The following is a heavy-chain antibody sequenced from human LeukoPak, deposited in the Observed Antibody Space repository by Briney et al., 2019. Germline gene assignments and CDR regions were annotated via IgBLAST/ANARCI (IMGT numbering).Heavy chain of an antibody. D-gene: IGHD3-10*01. V-gene: IGHV4-39*07. CDR1: GGSISSSSYY. CDR2: IYYSGST. J-gene: IGHJ4*02. CDR3: ARDLIRTWFGELLYGFDY. Sequence: PSETLSLTYTVSGGSISSSSYYWGWIRQPPGKGLEWIGSIYYSGSTYYNPSPKSRVTISVDTSKNQFFLKLSSVTAADTAVYYCARDLIRTWFGELLYGFDYWGQGTLVTVSS.